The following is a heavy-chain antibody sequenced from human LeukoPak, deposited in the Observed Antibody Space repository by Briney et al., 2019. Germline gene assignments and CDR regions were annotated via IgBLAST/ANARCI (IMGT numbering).Heavy chain of an antibody. CDR1: GYTFTSYD. Sequence: ASVKVSCKASGYTFTSYDINWVRQATGQGLEWMGWMNPSSGNTGYAQKFQGRVTMTRNTSISTAYMELSSLRSEDTAVYYCARGSARTSFRITIFGVVSRLNWFDPWGQGTLVTVSS. CDR3: ARGSARTSFRITIFGVVSRLNWFDP. J-gene: IGHJ5*02. D-gene: IGHD3-3*01. CDR2: MNPSSGNT. V-gene: IGHV1-8*01.